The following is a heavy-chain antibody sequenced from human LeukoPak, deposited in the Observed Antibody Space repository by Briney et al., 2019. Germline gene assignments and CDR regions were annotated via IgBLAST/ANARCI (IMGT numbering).Heavy chain of an antibody. D-gene: IGHD6-13*01. V-gene: IGHV1-46*01. CDR2: INPSGGST. J-gene: IGHJ4*02. CDR3: ARALGTRRIAAAGTLLVY. Sequence: ASVKVSCKASGDTFTGYYMHWVRQAPGQGLEWMGRINPSGGSTSYAQKFQGRVTMTRDTSTSTVYMELSSLRSEDTAVYYCARALGTRRIAAAGTLLVYWGQGTLVTVSS. CDR1: GDTFTGYY.